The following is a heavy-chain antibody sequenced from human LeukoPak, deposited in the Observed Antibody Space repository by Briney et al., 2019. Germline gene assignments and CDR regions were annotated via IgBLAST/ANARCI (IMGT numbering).Heavy chain of an antibody. CDR1: GFTFSNYG. CDR3: AKGAVKYCSSTSCPPAYSDY. Sequence: PGRSLRLSCAASGFTFSNYGIHWVRQAPGKGLEWVAVISCDGTNIFYADSVRGRFTISRDNSRNTLYLQMDSLRAEDTAVYYCAKGAVKYCSSTSCPPAYSDYWGQGTLVTVSS. D-gene: IGHD2-2*01. V-gene: IGHV3-30*18. CDR2: ISCDGTNI. J-gene: IGHJ4*02.